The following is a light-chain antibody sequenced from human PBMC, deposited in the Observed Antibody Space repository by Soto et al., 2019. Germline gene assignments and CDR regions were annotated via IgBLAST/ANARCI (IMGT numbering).Light chain of an antibody. CDR3: QQYNPWPPYT. J-gene: IGKJ2*01. CDR2: GAS. CDR1: QSVSSN. V-gene: IGKV3-15*01. Sequence: EIVMTQSPATLSVSPGERATLSCRASQSVSSNLAWYQQKPGQAPRLLIYGASTRATGFPARFSGSGSGTDFTLTISSLESEDFAVYYCQQYNPWPPYTFGQGTMLEIK.